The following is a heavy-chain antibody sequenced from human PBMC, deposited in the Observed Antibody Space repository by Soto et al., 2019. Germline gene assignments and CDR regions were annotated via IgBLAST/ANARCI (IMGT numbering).Heavy chain of an antibody. J-gene: IGHJ4*02. CDR3: AREDGGYATVTKGDY. Sequence: QVQLVQSGAEVKKPGSSVTVSCKASGGTFSSYTISWVRQAPGQGLEWMGRIIPILGIANYAKKFQGRVTIDADKSTSTAYMELSSLRSEDTAVYYCAREDGGYATVTKGDYWGQGTLVTVSS. D-gene: IGHD4-17*01. V-gene: IGHV1-69*08. CDR2: IIPILGIA. CDR1: GGTFSSYT.